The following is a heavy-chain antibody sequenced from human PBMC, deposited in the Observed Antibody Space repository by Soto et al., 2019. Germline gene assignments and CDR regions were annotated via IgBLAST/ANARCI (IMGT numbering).Heavy chain of an antibody. J-gene: IGHJ5*02. Sequence: GGSLRLSCAASGFAFSSYAMHWVRQAPGKGLESVAVISYDGSNKYYADSVKGRFTISRDNSKNTLYLQMSGLRADDTAVYYCARELVLRYFDWSPSYSWFDPWGQGTLVTVSS. V-gene: IGHV3-30-3*01. CDR3: ARELVLRYFDWSPSYSWFDP. D-gene: IGHD3-9*01. CDR2: ISYDGSNK. CDR1: GFAFSSYA.